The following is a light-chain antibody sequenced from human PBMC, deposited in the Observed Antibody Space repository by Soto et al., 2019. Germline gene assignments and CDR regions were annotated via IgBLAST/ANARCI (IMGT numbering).Light chain of an antibody. Sequence: DIQMTQSPSSLSASIGDRVTIPCRASQTVNTYLHWYQQKPGKAPKLLIYAASTLQSGVPSRFSGSGSGTDFTLTISSLQPEDFATYYCQQLNSYPITFGQGTRLENK. CDR1: QTVNTY. CDR2: AAS. CDR3: QQLNSYPIT. J-gene: IGKJ5*01. V-gene: IGKV1-9*01.